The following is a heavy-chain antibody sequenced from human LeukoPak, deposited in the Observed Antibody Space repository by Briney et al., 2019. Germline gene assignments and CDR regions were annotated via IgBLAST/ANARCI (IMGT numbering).Heavy chain of an antibody. CDR3: ARDLPPPLGYCSGGSCYSTIRAGDAFDI. J-gene: IGHJ3*02. D-gene: IGHD2-15*01. Sequence: ASVKISCKASGYTFTLYGISWVRQAPGQGLEWMGWIRAYNGNTNYAQKLQGRVTMTTDTSTSTAYMELRSLRSDDTAVYYCARDLPPPLGYCSGGSCYSTIRAGDAFDIWGQGTMVTVSS. CDR1: GYTFTLYG. V-gene: IGHV1-18*01. CDR2: IRAYNGNT.